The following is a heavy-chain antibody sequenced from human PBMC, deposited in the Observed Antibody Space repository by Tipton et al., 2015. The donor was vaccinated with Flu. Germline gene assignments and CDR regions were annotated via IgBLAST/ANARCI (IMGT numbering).Heavy chain of an antibody. CDR3: ARLSELHGWHPAVDY. V-gene: IGHV4-39*07. CDR2: IYYSGST. CDR1: GGSISSSSYY. D-gene: IGHD1-7*01. J-gene: IGHJ4*02. Sequence: TLSLTCTVSGGSISSSSYYWGWIRQPPGKGLEWIGSIYYSGSTYYNPSLKSRVTISVDTSKNQFSLKLSSVTAADTAVYYCARLSELHGWHPAVDYWGQGTLVTVSS.